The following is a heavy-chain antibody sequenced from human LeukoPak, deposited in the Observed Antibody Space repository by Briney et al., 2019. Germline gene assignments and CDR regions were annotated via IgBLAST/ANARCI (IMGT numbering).Heavy chain of an antibody. Sequence: PGGSLRLSCVASGYTFSSFSINWVRQARGKGLKWVSSISVRSNYIYYADSVRGRFSISRDDARNSLYLQMDSLRGDDTAVYYCARLRRNSDSSGYYYYYDYWGQGTLVTVSS. D-gene: IGHD3-22*01. J-gene: IGHJ4*02. CDR1: GYTFSSFS. CDR3: ARLRRNSDSSGYYYYYDY. CDR2: ISVRSNYI. V-gene: IGHV3-21*01.